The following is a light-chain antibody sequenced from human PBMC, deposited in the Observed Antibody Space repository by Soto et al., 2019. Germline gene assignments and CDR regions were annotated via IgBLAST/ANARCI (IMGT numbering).Light chain of an antibody. V-gene: IGKV1-39*01. CDR3: QQSYTTPWT. Sequence: SSLSASVGDRVTLTCRASETISSDLNWYQQRPGKAPNLLISGASSLQTGVPSRFSGSGSGTDFTLTISSLQPEDFATYHCQQSYTTPWTFGQGTKVDIK. CDR2: GAS. J-gene: IGKJ1*01. CDR1: ETISSD.